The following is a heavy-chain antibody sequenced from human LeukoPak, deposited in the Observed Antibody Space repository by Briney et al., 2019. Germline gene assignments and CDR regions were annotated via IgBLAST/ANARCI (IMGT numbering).Heavy chain of an antibody. J-gene: IGHJ6*02. Sequence: GASVKVSCKASGGTFSSYAISWVRQAPGQGLEWMGGIIPIFGTANYAQKFQGRVTITADESTSTAYMELSSLRSEDTAVYYCASTYYDFWSGPMAYYYYYGMDVWGQGTTVTVSS. CDR3: ASTYYDFWSGPMAYYYYYGMDV. CDR2: IIPIFGTA. CDR1: GGTFSSYA. V-gene: IGHV1-69*01. D-gene: IGHD3-3*01.